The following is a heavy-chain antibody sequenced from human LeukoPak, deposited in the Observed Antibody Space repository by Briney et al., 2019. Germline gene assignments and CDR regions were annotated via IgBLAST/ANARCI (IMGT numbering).Heavy chain of an antibody. J-gene: IGHJ5*02. CDR3: ARGGLYYYGSGSYSWFDP. D-gene: IGHD3-10*01. CDR2: ISAYNGNT. CDR1: GYTFTSYG. V-gene: IGHV1-18*01. Sequence: ASVKVSCKASGYTFTSYGISWVRQAPGQGLEWMGWISAYNGNTNYAQKLQGRVTMTTDTSTSTAYMELSSLRSEDTAVYYCARGGLYYYGSGSYSWFDPWGQGTLVTVSS.